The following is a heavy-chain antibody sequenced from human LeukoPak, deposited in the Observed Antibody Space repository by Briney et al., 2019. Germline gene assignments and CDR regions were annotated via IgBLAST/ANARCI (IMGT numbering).Heavy chain of an antibody. V-gene: IGHV3-7*01. D-gene: IGHD3-22*01. Sequence: GGSLRLSCAASGFTFSSSWMNWVRQAPGEGLEWVADIKQDGSEKYYVDSVKGRFTISRDNAKNSLFLQMNSLGAEDTAVYYRARGDYYDRFFDYWGQGTLVTVSS. J-gene: IGHJ4*02. CDR2: IKQDGSEK. CDR1: GFTFSSSW. CDR3: ARGDYYDRFFDY.